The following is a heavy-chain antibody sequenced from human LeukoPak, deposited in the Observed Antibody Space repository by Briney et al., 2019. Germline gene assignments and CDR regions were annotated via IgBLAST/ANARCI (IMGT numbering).Heavy chain of an antibody. D-gene: IGHD2-15*01. V-gene: IGHV3-21*01. J-gene: IGHJ5*02. CDR2: ISSSSSYI. Sequence: GGSLRLSCAASGFTFSSYSMNWVRQAPGKGLERVSSISSSSSYIYYADSVKGRFTISRDNAKNSLYLQMNSLRAEDTAVYYCARGTRGLGTPNCSGGSCYLRWFDPWGQGTLVTVSS. CDR1: GFTFSSYS. CDR3: ARGTRGLGTPNCSGGSCYLRWFDP.